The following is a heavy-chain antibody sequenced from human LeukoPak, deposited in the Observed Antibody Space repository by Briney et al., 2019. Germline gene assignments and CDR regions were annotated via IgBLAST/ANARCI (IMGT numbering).Heavy chain of an antibody. V-gene: IGHV1-69*02. CDR3: ARAEERGINWFDP. CDR2: IIPILGIA. D-gene: IGHD3-16*01. J-gene: IGHJ5*02. Sequence: SVKVSCKASGGTFIIYTISWVRQAPGQGLEWMGRIIPILGIANYAQKFQGRVTITADKSTSTAYMELSSLRSEDTAVYYCARAEERGINWFDPWGQGTLVTVSS. CDR1: GGTFIIYT.